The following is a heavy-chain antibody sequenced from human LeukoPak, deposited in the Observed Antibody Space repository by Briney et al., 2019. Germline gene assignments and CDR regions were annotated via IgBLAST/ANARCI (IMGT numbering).Heavy chain of an antibody. D-gene: IGHD3-3*01. CDR1: GGSISSNNYY. J-gene: IGHJ4*02. CDR2: IYYGGYT. CDR3: QSRFLEWLLDY. Sequence: SETLSLTCTVSGGSISSNNYYWGWIRQPPGKGLEWIGSIYYGGYTYYNPSLKSRVTISVDTSKNQFSPKLSSVTAADTAIYYCQSRFLEWLLDYWGQGTLVTVSS. V-gene: IGHV4-39*01.